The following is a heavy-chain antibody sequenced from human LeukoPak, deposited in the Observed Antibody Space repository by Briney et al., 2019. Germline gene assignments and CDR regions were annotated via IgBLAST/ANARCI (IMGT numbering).Heavy chain of an antibody. CDR3: ARDGGFYRPLDY. V-gene: IGHV4-4*02. CDR1: GGSITTTNW. J-gene: IGHJ4*02. D-gene: IGHD3-3*01. CDR2: VHLDGRT. Sequence: SETLSLTCGVSGGSITTTNWWTWVRQPPGKGLEWIGEVHLDGRTNYNPSLESRLTISVDLSENHISLRLTSVTAADTAVYYCARDGGFYRPLDYSGQATLVTVPS.